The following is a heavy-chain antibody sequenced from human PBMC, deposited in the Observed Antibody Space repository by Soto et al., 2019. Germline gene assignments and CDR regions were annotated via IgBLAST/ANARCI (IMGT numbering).Heavy chain of an antibody. J-gene: IGHJ4*02. CDR3: AKDKVPVVVTAPFDY. V-gene: IGHV3-30*18. Sequence: QVQLVESGGGVVQPGRSLRLSCAASGLTFSSYGMHWVRQAPGKGLEWVAVISYDGSNKYYADSVKGRFTISRDNSKNSLDLQMNNLRAEATAVYYCAKDKVPVVVTAPFDYWGQGTLVTVSS. D-gene: IGHD2-21*02. CDR2: ISYDGSNK. CDR1: GLTFSSYG.